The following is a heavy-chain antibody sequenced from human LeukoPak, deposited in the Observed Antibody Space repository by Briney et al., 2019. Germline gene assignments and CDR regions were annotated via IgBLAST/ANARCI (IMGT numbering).Heavy chain of an antibody. CDR3: ARRYSSSWYVGFFDP. V-gene: IGHV4-59*08. D-gene: IGHD6-13*01. J-gene: IGHJ5*02. Sequence: SETLTLTCTASGATIRNYYWSWIRQSPGKGLEWIGYIYYSGSTNYNPSLESRVAMSVDTSKNQFSLRLSSVTAAGTAIYYCARRYSSSWYVGFFDPWGQGTLVTVSS. CDR1: GATIRNYY. CDR2: IYYSGST.